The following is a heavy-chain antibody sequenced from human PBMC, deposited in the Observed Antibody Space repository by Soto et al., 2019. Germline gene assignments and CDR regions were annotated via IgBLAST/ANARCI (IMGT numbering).Heavy chain of an antibody. CDR3: ARDSIVVPAAIARNWFDP. D-gene: IGHD2-2*01. Sequence: GGSLRLSCAASGFTFSSYSMNWVRQAPGKGLEWVSSISSSSSYIYYADSVKGRFTISRDNAKNSLYLQMNSLRAEDTAVYYCARDSIVVPAAIARNWFDPWGQGTRVTVS. V-gene: IGHV3-21*01. J-gene: IGHJ5*02. CDR2: ISSSSSYI. CDR1: GFTFSSYS.